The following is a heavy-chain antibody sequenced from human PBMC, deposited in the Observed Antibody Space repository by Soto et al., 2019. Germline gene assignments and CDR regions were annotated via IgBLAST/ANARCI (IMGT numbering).Heavy chain of an antibody. CDR3: ARDIKVAGTNSLYYYGMDV. V-gene: IGHV3-21*01. CDR2: ISRSSRNI. J-gene: IGHJ6*02. D-gene: IGHD6-19*01. CDR1: GFTFSNYT. Sequence: EVQLVESGGGLVKPGGSLTLSCAASGFTFSNYTMNWVRQAPGKGLEWVSSISRSSRNIYYADSVKGRCTISRDNAKNELYLHMNSLRAGDTAVYYCARDIKVAGTNSLYYYGMDVWGQGTTVTVSS.